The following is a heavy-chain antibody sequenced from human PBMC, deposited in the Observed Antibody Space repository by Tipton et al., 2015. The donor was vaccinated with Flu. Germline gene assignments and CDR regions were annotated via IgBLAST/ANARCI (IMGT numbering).Heavy chain of an antibody. J-gene: IGHJ4*02. D-gene: IGHD2-2*01. CDR1: GFTFSTYW. Sequence: SLRLSCAASGFTFSTYWMSWVRQAPGKGLEWVANIKQGGDEKYYVDSVKGRFTISRDNPKNSLYLQMNSLRAEDTAVYYCARTRGGYCTATTCFADYFDYWSQGALVTVSS. CDR2: IKQGGDEK. V-gene: IGHV3-7*01. CDR3: ARTRGGYCTATTCFADYFDY.